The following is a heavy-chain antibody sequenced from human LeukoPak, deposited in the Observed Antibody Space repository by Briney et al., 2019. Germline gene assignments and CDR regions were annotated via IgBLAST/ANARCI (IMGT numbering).Heavy chain of an antibody. J-gene: IGHJ4*02. D-gene: IGHD3-3*01. CDR1: GFTFSSYG. CDR3: AKDVRSGRDY. CDR2: ISGSGGST. Sequence: GRSLRLSCAASGFTFSSYGMHWVRQAPGKGLEWVSAISGSGGSTYYADSVKGRFTISRDNSKNTLYLQMNSLRAEDTAVYYCAKDVRSGRDYWGQGTLVTVSS. V-gene: IGHV3-23*01.